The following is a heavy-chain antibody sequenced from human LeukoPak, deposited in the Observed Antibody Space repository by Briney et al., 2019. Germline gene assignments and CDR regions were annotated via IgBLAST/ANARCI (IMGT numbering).Heavy chain of an antibody. CDR2: IRYDGSNK. D-gene: IGHD6-19*01. CDR3: AKAVCPYSSGWYMVDY. CDR1: GFTFSSYG. J-gene: IGHJ4*02. Sequence: GGSLRLSCAASGFTFSSYGMHWVRQAPGKGLEWVAFIRYDGSNKYYADSVKGRFTISRDNSKNTLYLQMNSLRAEDTAVYYCAKAVCPYSSGWYMVDYWGQGTLVTVSS. V-gene: IGHV3-30*02.